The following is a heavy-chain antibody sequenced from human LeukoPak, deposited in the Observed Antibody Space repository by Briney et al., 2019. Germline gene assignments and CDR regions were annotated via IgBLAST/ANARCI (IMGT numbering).Heavy chain of an antibody. CDR2: IIPIFGTA. CDR1: GGTFSSYA. CDR3: ARDGVPIAAAGHDFDY. Sequence: SVKVSCKASGGTFSSYAISWVRQAPGQGLEWMGGIIPIFGTANYAQKFQGRVTITADESTSTAYMELSSLRAEDTAVYYCARDGVPIAAAGHDFDYWGQGTLVTVSS. D-gene: IGHD6-13*01. V-gene: IGHV1-69*13. J-gene: IGHJ4*02.